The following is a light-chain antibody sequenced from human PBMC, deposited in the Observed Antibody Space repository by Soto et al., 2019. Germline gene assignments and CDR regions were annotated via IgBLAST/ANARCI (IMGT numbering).Light chain of an antibody. J-gene: IGKJ2*01. CDR2: WAS. CDR3: QQYYSTMYT. Sequence: DIVMTQSPDSLAVSLGERATINCKSSQSVLYSSNNRDSLAWYQQKPGLPPKLLIYWASIRASGVPDRFSGGGAWKDFPLTISSLQAEDVAVYYLQQYYSTMYTFGQGTKLEIK. CDR1: QSVLYSSNNRDS. V-gene: IGKV4-1*01.